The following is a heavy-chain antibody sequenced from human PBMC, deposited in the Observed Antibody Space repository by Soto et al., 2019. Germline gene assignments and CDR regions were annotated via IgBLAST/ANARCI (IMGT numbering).Heavy chain of an antibody. J-gene: IGHJ4*02. Sequence: QIHLVQSGAEVKKPGASVKVSCKGSGYGFTTYGITWVRQAPGQGLEWMAWISAHNGNTNYAQKLQGRVTVTRDTSTSTAYMELRSLRSDDTAVYYCARGRYVEYWGPGALVTVSS. CDR3: ARGRYVEY. CDR2: ISAHNGNT. D-gene: IGHD1-1*01. CDR1: GYGFTTYG. V-gene: IGHV1-18*01.